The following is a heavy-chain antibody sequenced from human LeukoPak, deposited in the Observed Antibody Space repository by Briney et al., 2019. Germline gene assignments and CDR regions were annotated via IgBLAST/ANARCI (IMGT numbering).Heavy chain of an antibody. J-gene: IGHJ4*02. D-gene: IGHD1-26*01. CDR3: TKDFTFSGSYY. V-gene: IGHV3-23*01. CDR2: LSYSGGYT. CDR1: GFTFGSYA. Sequence: GGSLRLSCAASGFTFGSYAMSWGRQAPGKGLEWVSALSYSGGYTYYADSVKGRFTISRDNSKNMLYLQMTSLRAEATVVYYCTKDFTFSGSYYWGQGTLVTVSS.